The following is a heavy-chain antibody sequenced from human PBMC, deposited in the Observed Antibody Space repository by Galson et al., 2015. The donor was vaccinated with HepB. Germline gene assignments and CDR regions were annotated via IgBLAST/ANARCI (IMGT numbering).Heavy chain of an antibody. CDR2: IYPGDSDT. CDR1: GYSFTSYW. J-gene: IGHJ3*02. D-gene: IGHD6-19*01. V-gene: IGHV5-51*01. CDR3: ARPNLRSGWYSADAFDI. Sequence: QSGAEVKKPGESLKISCKGSGYSFTSYWIGWVRQMPGKGLEWMGIIYPGDSDTRYSPSFQGQVAISADKSISTAYLQWSSLKASDTAMYYCARPNLRSGWYSADAFDIWGQGTMVTVSS.